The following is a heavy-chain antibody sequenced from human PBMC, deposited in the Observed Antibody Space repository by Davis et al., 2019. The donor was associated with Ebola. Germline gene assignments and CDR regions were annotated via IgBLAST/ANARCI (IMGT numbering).Heavy chain of an antibody. D-gene: IGHD2-2*01. Sequence: ASVKVSCKASGYTFTGYYMHWVRQAPGQGLEWMGWINPNSGGTKYAQKFQGRVTMTRDTSISTAYMELSSLRSADTALYYCARNPQYCSRTTCYELDYWGQGTLVTVSS. CDR2: INPNSGGT. CDR1: GYTFTGYY. J-gene: IGHJ4*02. CDR3: ARNPQYCSRTTCYELDY. V-gene: IGHV1-2*02.